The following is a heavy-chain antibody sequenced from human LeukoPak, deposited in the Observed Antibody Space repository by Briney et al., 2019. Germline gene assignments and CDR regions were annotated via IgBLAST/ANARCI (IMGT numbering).Heavy chain of an antibody. CDR1: GYSFTSYW. J-gene: IGHJ6*02. CDR2: IYPGDSDT. V-gene: IGHV5-51*01. CDR3: ARRIGSGYYGSGSYYKGYYGMDV. Sequence: GESLKISCKGSGYSFTSYWIGWVRQMPGKGLEWMGIIYPGDSDTRYSPSFQGQVTISADKSISTAYLQWSSLKASDTAMYYCARRIGSGYYGSGSYYKGYYGMDVWGQGTTVTVSS. D-gene: IGHD3-10*01.